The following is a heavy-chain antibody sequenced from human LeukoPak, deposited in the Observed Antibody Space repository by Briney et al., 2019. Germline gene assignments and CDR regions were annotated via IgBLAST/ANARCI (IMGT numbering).Heavy chain of an antibody. CDR2: IYSGGST. V-gene: IGHV3-53*01. CDR1: GFTVSSNY. CDR3: ARGYGYNYYTYFYLDV. D-gene: IGHD5-18*01. Sequence: GGSLRLSCAASGFTVSSNYMSWVRQAPGKGLEWVSVIYSGGSTYYADSVKGRFTISRDNSKNTLYLQMNSLRAEDTAVYYCARGYGYNYYTYFYLDVWGKGITVTVSS. J-gene: IGHJ6*03.